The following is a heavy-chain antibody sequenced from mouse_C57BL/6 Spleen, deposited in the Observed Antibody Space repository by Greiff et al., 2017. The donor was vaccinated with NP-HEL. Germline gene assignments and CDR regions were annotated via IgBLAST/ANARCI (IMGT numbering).Heavy chain of an antibody. CDR2: IRNKANGYTT. V-gene: IGHV7-3*01. CDR1: GFTFTDYY. CDR3: ARSDYYGSSYLYYYAMDY. J-gene: IGHJ4*01. D-gene: IGHD1-1*01. Sequence: EVQGVESGGGLVQPGGSLSLSCAASGFTFTDYYMSWVRQPPGKALEWLGFIRNKANGYTTEYSASVKGRFTISRDNSQSILYLQMNALRAEDSATYYCARSDYYGSSYLYYYAMDYWGQGTSVTVSS.